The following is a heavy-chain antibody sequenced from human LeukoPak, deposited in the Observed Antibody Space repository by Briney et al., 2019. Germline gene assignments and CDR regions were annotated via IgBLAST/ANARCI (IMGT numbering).Heavy chain of an antibody. Sequence: SETLSLTCAVYGGSFSGYYWSWTRQPPGKGLEWIGEINHSGSTNYNPSLKSRVTISVDTSKNQFSLKLSSVTAADTAVYCCARQIRYCSSTSCSNWFDPWGQGTLVTVSS. J-gene: IGHJ5*02. V-gene: IGHV4-34*01. CDR3: ARQIRYCSSTSCSNWFDP. CDR2: INHSGST. CDR1: GGSFSGYY. D-gene: IGHD2-2*01.